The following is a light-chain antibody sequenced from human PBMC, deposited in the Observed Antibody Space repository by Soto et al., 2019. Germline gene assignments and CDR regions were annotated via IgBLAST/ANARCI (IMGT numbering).Light chain of an antibody. Sequence: QSVLTQPASVSGSPGQSITISCSGTRSDVGSYNLVSWYQQHPGKAPKLMIYEDSKRPSGVSNRFSGSKSGNTASLTISGLQAEDEADYSCCSYAGSNNGVVFGGGTKVTVL. CDR2: EDS. V-gene: IGLV2-23*01. CDR3: CSYAGSNNGVV. CDR1: RSDVGSYNL. J-gene: IGLJ2*01.